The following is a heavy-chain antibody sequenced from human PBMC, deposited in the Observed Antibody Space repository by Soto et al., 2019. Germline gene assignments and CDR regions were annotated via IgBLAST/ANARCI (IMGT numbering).Heavy chain of an antibody. D-gene: IGHD3-22*01. V-gene: IGHV4-39*01. CDR1: GGSISSSSYY. J-gene: IGHJ6*02. CDR3: ASEKAAPYDSSGYSTFRRYYYYGMDV. CDR2: IYYSGST. Sequence: SETLSLTCTVSGGSISSSSYYWGWIRQPPGKGLEWIGSIYYSGSTYYNPSLKSRVTISVDTSKNQSSLKLSSVTAADTAVYYCASEKAAPYDSSGYSTFRRYYYYGMDVWGQGTTVTVS.